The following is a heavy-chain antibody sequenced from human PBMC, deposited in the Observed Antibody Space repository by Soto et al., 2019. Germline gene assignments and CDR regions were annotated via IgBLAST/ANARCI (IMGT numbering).Heavy chain of an antibody. Sequence: KPSETLSPTCAVYGGSFSGYYWSWIRQPPGKGLEWIGEINHSGSTNYNPSLKSRVTISVDTSKNQFSLKLSSVTAADTAVYYCARGRWGAARTFDYWGQGTLVTVSS. CDR2: INHSGST. D-gene: IGHD6-6*01. CDR1: GGSFSGYY. J-gene: IGHJ4*02. V-gene: IGHV4-34*01. CDR3: ARGRWGAARTFDY.